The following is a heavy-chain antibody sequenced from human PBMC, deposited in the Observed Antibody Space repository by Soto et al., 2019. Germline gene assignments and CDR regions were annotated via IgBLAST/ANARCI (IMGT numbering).Heavy chain of an antibody. CDR1: GFTFRIYA. D-gene: IGHD3-22*01. CDR2: ISGNGGT. CDR3: AKDAPGSGWLSDY. Sequence: PGGSLRLSCAASGFTFRIYAMSWVRQAPGKGLEWDSTISGNGGTSYADFVRGRFTISRDNSKNTLYLQMNSLRAEGTAVYYCAKDAPGSGWLSDYWGQGTLVTVSS. V-gene: IGHV3-23*01. J-gene: IGHJ4*02.